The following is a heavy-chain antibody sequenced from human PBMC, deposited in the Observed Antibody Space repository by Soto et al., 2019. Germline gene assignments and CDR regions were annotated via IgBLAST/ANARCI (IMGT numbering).Heavy chain of an antibody. CDR3: ARSQVNWFDP. V-gene: IGHV1-69*02. CDR2: IIPILGIA. Sequence: QVQLVQSGAEVKKPGSSVKVSCKASGGPFSSYTISWVRQAPGQGLEWMGRIIPILGIANYAQKFQGRVTITVDKSTNTDYMELSSLRSEDTAVYYCARSQVNWFDPWGQGTLVTVSS. CDR1: GGPFSSYT. J-gene: IGHJ5*02.